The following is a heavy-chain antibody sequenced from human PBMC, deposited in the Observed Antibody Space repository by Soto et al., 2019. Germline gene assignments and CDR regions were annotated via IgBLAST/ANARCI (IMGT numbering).Heavy chain of an antibody. CDR2: IDWDDDK. CDR3: ARIWYYYDSSGYYHWFDP. V-gene: IGHV2-70*01. J-gene: IGHJ5*02. Sequence: GPTLVNPTQTLTLTCTFSGFSLSTSGMCVSWIRQPPGKALEWLALIDWDDDKYYSTSLKTRLTISKDTSKNQVVLTMTNMDPVDTATYYCARIWYYYDSSGYYHWFDPWGQGTLVTVSS. CDR1: GFSLSTSGMC. D-gene: IGHD3-22*01.